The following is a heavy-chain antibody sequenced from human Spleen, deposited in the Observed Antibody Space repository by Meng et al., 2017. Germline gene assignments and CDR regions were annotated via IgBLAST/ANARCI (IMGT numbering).Heavy chain of an antibody. V-gene: IGHV1-2*06. CDR2: INSNSGGT. Sequence: VHLVQSGAEVKKPGASVKVSCEASGYSFSAYYIHWVRQAPGQGLEWMGRINSNSGGTNSAQKFQGRVTMTRDTSITTAYMELNSLTSDDTAVYYCATRGNPYLNCWGQGTLVTVSS. CDR1: GYSFSAYY. CDR3: ATRGNPYLNC. J-gene: IGHJ4*02.